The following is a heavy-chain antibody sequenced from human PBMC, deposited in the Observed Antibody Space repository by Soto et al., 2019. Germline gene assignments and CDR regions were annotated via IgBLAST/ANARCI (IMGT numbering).Heavy chain of an antibody. CDR1: GFTFSSYA. CDR3: AKAKGFVVVPAANNWFDT. Sequence: GSLRLSCAASGFTFSSYAMSWVRQAPGKGLEWVSAISGSGGSTYYADSVKGRFTISRDNSKNTLYLQMNSLRAEDTAVYYCAKAKGFVVVPAANNWFDTWGQGTLVTVSS. J-gene: IGHJ5*02. CDR2: ISGSGGST. V-gene: IGHV3-23*01. D-gene: IGHD2-2*01.